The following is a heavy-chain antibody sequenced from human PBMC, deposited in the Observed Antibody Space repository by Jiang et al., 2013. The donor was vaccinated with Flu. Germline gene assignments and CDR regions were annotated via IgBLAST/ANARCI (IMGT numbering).Heavy chain of an antibody. J-gene: IGHJ3*02. Sequence: GAEVKKPGASVKVSCKASGYTFSSNGISWVRQAPGQGPEWMGWISGHNGNTKYAQKFQGRVIMTTDTSTSTAYMEVRSLRSDDTAVYYCARGYCSGGTCYPAEAFDIWGQGTMVTVSS. CDR1: GYTFSSNG. D-gene: IGHD2-15*01. CDR2: ISGHNGNT. CDR3: ARGYCSGGTCYPAEAFDI. V-gene: IGHV1-18*04.